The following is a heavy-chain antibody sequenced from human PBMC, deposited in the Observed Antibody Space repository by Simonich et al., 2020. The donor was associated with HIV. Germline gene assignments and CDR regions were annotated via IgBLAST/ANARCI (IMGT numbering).Heavy chain of an antibody. CDR2: ISPNNGGT. CDR1: GYTFTDYY. Sequence: QVQLVQSGAEVKKPGASVKVSCKASGYTFTDYYIHWVRQAPGQGLEWMGRISPNNGGTDYPQKFQGRVTRTRDTSISTAYLGLSRLRFDDTAVYYCATHGPGSSSSALDIWGQGTTVTVSS. CDR3: ATHGPGSSSSALDI. V-gene: IGHV1-2*06. J-gene: IGHJ3*02. D-gene: IGHD6-6*01.